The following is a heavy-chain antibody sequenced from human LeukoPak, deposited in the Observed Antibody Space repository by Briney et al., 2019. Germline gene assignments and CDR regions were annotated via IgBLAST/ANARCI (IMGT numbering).Heavy chain of an antibody. CDR1: GGSVRSGSYF. CDR3: ARVDWWFDIMTGWPAITNNGMDV. J-gene: IGHJ6*02. D-gene: IGHD3-9*01. Sequence: SETLSLTCTVSGGSVRSGSYFWSWIRQSPGKGLEWIGYIYFRGNTKYSPALESRVTISEDPSKNQFSLRLTSLTAADTAVYYCARVDWWFDIMTGWPAITNNGMDVWGQGTTVIVSS. CDR2: IYFRGNT. V-gene: IGHV4-61*01.